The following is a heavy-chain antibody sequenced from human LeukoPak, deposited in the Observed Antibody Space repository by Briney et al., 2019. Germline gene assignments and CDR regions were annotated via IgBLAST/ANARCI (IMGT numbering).Heavy chain of an antibody. CDR3: TKDRQYYYDSSGYYHINWYFDL. V-gene: IGHV3-15*01. D-gene: IGHD3-22*01. CDR2: IKSKTDGGTT. CDR1: GFTFSNAW. J-gene: IGHJ2*01. Sequence: GGSLRLSCAASGFTFSNAWMSWVRQAPGKGLEWVGRIKSKTDGGTTDYAAPVKGRFTISRDDSKNTLYLQMNSLKTEDTAVYNFTKDRQYYYDSSGYYHINWYFDLWGRGTLVTVSS.